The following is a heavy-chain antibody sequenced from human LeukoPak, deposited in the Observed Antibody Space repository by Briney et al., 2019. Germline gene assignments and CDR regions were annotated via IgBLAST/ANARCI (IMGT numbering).Heavy chain of an antibody. CDR1: GFTFTSAW. J-gene: IGHJ4*02. V-gene: IGHV3-15*01. CDR3: AKDMGTGYNSQDY. CDR2: IKSKTDGGSR. Sequence: TGGSLRLSCAASGFTFTSAWMNWVRQAPGKGLEWVGRIKSKTDGGSRDYAAPVKGRFTISRDTPKNTLYLQMNGLRAEDTALYYCAKDMGTGYNSQDYWGQGTLVTVSS. D-gene: IGHD3-9*01.